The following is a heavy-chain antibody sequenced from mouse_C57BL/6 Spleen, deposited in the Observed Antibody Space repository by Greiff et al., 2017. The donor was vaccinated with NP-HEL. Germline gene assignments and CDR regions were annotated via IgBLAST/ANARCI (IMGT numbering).Heavy chain of an antibody. V-gene: IGHV5-16*01. CDR2: INYDGSST. CDR3: ARVLYGNRGYFDV. J-gene: IGHJ1*03. CDR1: GFTFSDYY. D-gene: IGHD2-1*01. Sequence: EVKLVESEGGLVQPGSSMKLSCTASGFTFSDYYMAWVRQVPEKGLEWVANINYDGSSTYYLDSLKSRFIISRDNAKNILYLQMSSLKSEDTATYYCARVLYGNRGYFDVWGTGTTVTVSS.